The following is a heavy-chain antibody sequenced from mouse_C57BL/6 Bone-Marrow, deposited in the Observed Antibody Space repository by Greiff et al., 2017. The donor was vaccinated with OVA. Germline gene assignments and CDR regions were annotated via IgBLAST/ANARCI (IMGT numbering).Heavy chain of an antibody. CDR2: IWRGGST. Sequence: VKLMESGPGLVQPSQSLSITCTVSGFSLTSYGVHWVRQSPGKGLEWLGVIWRGGSTDYNAAFMSRLSITKDNSKSQVFFKMNSLQADDTAIYYCASPFYDGYFPFAYWGQGTLVTVSA. V-gene: IGHV2-5*01. CDR1: GFSLTSYG. CDR3: ASPFYDGYFPFAY. J-gene: IGHJ3*01. D-gene: IGHD2-3*01.